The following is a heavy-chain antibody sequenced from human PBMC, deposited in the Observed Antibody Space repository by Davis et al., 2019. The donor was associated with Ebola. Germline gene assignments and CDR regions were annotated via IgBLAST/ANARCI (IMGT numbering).Heavy chain of an antibody. CDR1: GFTFDDYA. V-gene: IGHV3-43D*03. J-gene: IGHJ4*02. CDR3: AKGPPSGPIDY. D-gene: IGHD1-1*01. CDR2: ISWDGGST. Sequence: GESLKISCAASGFTFDDYAMHWVRQAPGKGLEWVSLISWDGGSTYYADSVKGRFTISRDTSRNTLSLQMNSLRADDTAVYFCAKGPPSGPIDYWGQGTLVTVSS.